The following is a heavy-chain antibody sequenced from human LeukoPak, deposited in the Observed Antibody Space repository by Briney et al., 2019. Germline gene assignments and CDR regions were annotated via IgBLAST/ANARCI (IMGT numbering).Heavy chain of an antibody. CDR1: GGSISSYY. J-gene: IGHJ2*01. Sequence: SETLSLTCTVSGGSISSYYLSWIRQPAGKGLEWIGRIYSSGSTNYNPSLKSRVTMSVDTSNNQFSLKLSSVTAADTAVYYCARIIKTKDTTMTTAYWYFDLWGRGTLVTVSS. D-gene: IGHD4-17*01. CDR2: IYSSGST. V-gene: IGHV4-4*07. CDR3: ARIIKTKDTTMTTAYWYFDL.